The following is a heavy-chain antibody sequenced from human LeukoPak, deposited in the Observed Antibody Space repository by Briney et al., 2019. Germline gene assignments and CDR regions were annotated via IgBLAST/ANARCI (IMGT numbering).Heavy chain of an antibody. Sequence: GESLKISCKGSGFIFTGYWIVWVRQMPGKGLEWMGFIYPADSETTYSPSFQGQITISADRSSTTAHLQWSSLKASDTAIYYCARATCVNGICYTLYWGQGSLVTVSS. CDR2: IYPADSET. CDR1: GFIFTGYW. CDR3: ARATCVNGICYTLY. V-gene: IGHV5-51*01. J-gene: IGHJ4*02. D-gene: IGHD2-8*01.